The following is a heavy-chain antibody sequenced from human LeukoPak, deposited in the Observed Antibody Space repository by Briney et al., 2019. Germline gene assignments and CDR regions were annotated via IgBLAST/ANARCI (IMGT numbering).Heavy chain of an antibody. J-gene: IGHJ3*02. CDR1: GYTFTNYD. D-gene: IGHD3-22*01. Sequence: ASVKVSCKASGYTFTNYDINWVRQATGQGLEWMGWMNPNSGNTGYAQKFQGRVTITRNISISTAYMELSSLRSEDTAVYYCARERGESYYYDSSGPGDAFDIWGQGTMVTVSS. CDR3: ARERGESYYYDSSGPGDAFDI. CDR2: MNPNSGNT. V-gene: IGHV1-8*03.